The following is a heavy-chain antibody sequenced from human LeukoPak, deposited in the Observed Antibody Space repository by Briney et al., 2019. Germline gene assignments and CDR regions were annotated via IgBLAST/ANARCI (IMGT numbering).Heavy chain of an antibody. Sequence: GGSLKLSCAASGFTFDDYSMSWVRQAPGKGLEWVSGINWNGGSTGYADSVKGRFTISRDNAKNSLYLQMNSLRAEDTALYYCASSPTIVVVPAAMGYWGQGTLVTVSS. D-gene: IGHD2-2*01. CDR3: ASSPTIVVVPAAMGY. J-gene: IGHJ4*02. CDR1: GFTFDDYS. V-gene: IGHV3-20*04. CDR2: INWNGGST.